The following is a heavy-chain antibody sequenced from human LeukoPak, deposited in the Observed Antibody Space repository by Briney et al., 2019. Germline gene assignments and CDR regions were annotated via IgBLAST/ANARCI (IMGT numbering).Heavy chain of an antibody. D-gene: IGHD6-19*01. CDR1: GGSISSSKYY. CDR3: ARDQGRWLVRTFDY. Sequence: SETLSLTCTVSGGSISSSKYYWGWIRQPPGKGLEWIGNIYYSGSTYYNPSLKSRVTISVDTSKNQFSLKLSSVTAADTAVYYCARDQGRWLVRTFDYWGQGTLVTVSS. V-gene: IGHV4-39*07. J-gene: IGHJ4*02. CDR2: IYYSGST.